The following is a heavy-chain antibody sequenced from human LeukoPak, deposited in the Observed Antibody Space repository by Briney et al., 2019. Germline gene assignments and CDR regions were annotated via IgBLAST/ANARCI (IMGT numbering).Heavy chain of an antibody. J-gene: IGHJ3*02. CDR1: GGTFSSYA. D-gene: IGHD6-13*01. CDR2: IIPTFGTA. CDR3: ARPIAAAGTGAFDI. V-gene: IGHV1-69*05. Sequence: RASVKVSCKASGGTFSSYAISWVRQAPGQGLEWMGGIIPTFGTANYAQKFQGRVTITTDEPTSTAYMELSSLRSEDTAVYYCARPIAAAGTGAFDIWGQGTMVTVSS.